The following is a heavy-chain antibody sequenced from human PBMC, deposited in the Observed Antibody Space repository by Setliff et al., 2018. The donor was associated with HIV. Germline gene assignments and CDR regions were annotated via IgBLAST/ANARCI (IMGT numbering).Heavy chain of an antibody. J-gene: IGHJ3*02. Sequence: SETLSLTCAVYGGSLSDYSWSWIRQPPGKGLEWIGEMNHSGSTNYNPSLKSRVTISVDASKNQFSLKLGSVTAADTAVYYCARRRIMIKAVDIWGQGTMVTVSS. CDR1: GGSLSDYS. CDR3: ARRRIMIKAVDI. D-gene: IGHD3-22*01. V-gene: IGHV4-34*01. CDR2: MNHSGST.